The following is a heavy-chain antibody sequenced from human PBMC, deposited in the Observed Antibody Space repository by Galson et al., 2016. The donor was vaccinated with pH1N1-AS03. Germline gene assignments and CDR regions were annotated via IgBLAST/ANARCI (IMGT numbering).Heavy chain of an antibody. Sequence: SVKVSCKVSGNTLTELSIQWVRRAPGEGLDWMGGFYPDNTETDYAQKFQGRVTMTEDTSTDTAYMELSSLRSGDTAKYYCVTTAYAFGLGSVDAFDVWGQGTMVIVSS. V-gene: IGHV1-24*01. CDR1: GNTLTELS. CDR2: FYPDNTET. D-gene: IGHD3-16*01. J-gene: IGHJ3*01. CDR3: VTTAYAFGLGSVDAFDV.